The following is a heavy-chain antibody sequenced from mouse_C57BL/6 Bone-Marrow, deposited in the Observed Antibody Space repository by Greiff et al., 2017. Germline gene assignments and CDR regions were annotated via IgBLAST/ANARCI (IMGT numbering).Heavy chain of an antibody. J-gene: IGHJ2*01. CDR1: GYAFTNYL. CDR2: INPGSGGT. CDR3: ARFYYYGSSLFDY. Sequence: QVQLQQSGAELVRPGTSVKVSCKASGYAFTNYLIAWVKQRPGQGLEWIGVINPGSGGTNYNEKFKGKATLTADKSSSTAYMQLSSLTSEDSAVYCCARFYYYGSSLFDYWGQGTTLTVSS. D-gene: IGHD1-1*01. V-gene: IGHV1-54*01.